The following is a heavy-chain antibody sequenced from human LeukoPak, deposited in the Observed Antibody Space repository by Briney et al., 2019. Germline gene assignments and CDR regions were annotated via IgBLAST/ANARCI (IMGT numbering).Heavy chain of an antibody. V-gene: IGHV7-4-1*02. CDR2: INTNTGNP. J-gene: IGHJ5*02. D-gene: IGHD3-10*01. CDR3: ARANLWFGELGWIDP. CDR1: GYTLTSYV. Sequence: ASVKVSCKPSGYTLTSYVISWVRQAPGQGLEWMGWINTNTGNPTYAQGFTGRFVFSLDTSVNTAYLQISSLKADDTAVYYCARANLWFGELGWIDPWGQGTQVTVSS.